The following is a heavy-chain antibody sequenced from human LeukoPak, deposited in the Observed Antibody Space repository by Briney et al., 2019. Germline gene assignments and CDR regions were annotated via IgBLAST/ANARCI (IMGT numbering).Heavy chain of an antibody. CDR1: GGSISSYY. V-gene: IGHV4-59*01. J-gene: IGHJ5*02. CDR2: IYYSGST. Sequence: SETLSLTCTVSGGSISSYYWSWIRQPPGKGLEWIGYIYYSGSTNYNPSLKSRVTISVDTSKNQFSLKLSSVTAEDTAVYYCARADGVTMVRGVFPWFDPWGQGTLVTVSS. CDR3: ARADGVTMVRGVFPWFDP. D-gene: IGHD3-10*01.